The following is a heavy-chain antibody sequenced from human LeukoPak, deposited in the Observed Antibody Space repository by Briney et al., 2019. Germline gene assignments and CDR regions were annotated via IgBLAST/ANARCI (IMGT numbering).Heavy chain of an antibody. J-gene: IGHJ4*02. D-gene: IGHD3-10*01. Sequence: GASVTVSFKASGGTFISYAISWVRQAPGQGREWVGRIIPILGIANYAQKFQGRVTITADKSTSTAYMELSSLRSEDTAVYYCARDLGRDYGSGRGDGDWGQGTLVTVSS. CDR1: GGTFISYA. CDR3: ARDLGRDYGSGRGDGD. V-gene: IGHV1-69*10. CDR2: IIPILGIA.